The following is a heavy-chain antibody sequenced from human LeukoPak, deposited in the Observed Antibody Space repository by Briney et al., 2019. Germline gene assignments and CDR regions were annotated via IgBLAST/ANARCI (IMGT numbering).Heavy chain of an antibody. J-gene: IGHJ6*02. Sequence: KPSETLSLTCTVSGGSISSSSYYWGWIRQPPGKGLEWIGSIYYSGSTYYNPSLKSRVTISVDTSKNQFSLKLSSVTAADTAVYYCARDHRVRGDYGMDVWGQGTTVTVSS. CDR1: GGSISSSSYY. CDR2: IYYSGST. CDR3: ARDHRVRGDYGMDV. V-gene: IGHV4-39*07. D-gene: IGHD3-10*01.